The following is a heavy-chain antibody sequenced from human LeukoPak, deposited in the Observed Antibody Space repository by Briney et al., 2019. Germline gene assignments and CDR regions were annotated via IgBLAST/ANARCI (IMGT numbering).Heavy chain of an antibody. D-gene: IGHD3-10*01. V-gene: IGHV3-21*01. CDR1: GFNFSNYD. Sequence: GGSLRLSCAASGFNFSNYDMTWVRQAQGQGLERVSSMSGSGSYIYHADSVKGRFTISRDNAQSSLYLPMNSLRVDDTAVYYCARLAYGSGSRPLDYWGQGILVTVSS. CDR2: MSGSGSYI. CDR3: ARLAYGSGSRPLDY. J-gene: IGHJ4*02.